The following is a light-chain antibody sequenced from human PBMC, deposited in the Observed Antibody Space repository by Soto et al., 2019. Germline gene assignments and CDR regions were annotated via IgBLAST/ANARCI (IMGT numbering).Light chain of an antibody. V-gene: IGKV1-39*01. CDR2: AAS. J-gene: IGKJ2*01. CDR1: QSITNY. CDR3: QQSDSYPYT. Sequence: DIQMTQSPSSLSVSVADRVTNTCRASQSITNYLNWYQQKPGKAPKLLVYAASSLQSGVPSRFSGNGSGTDFTLTISSLQPEDFASYYCQQSDSYPYTFGQGTKLEIK.